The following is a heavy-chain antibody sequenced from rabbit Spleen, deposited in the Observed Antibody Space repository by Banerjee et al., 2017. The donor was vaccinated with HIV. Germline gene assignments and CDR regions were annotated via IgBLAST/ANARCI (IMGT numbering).Heavy chain of an antibody. Sequence: QEQLEESGRGLVKPEGSLTLTCKASGFSFSSSYWICWVRQAPGKGLEWIACIYAGSSRTTYYANWAKGRFTISRTSSTTLTLQMTSLTAADTATYFCARGSATMTMVITGYYLNLWGQGTLVTVS. J-gene: IGHJ4*01. D-gene: IGHD2-1*01. CDR1: GFSFSSSYW. CDR3: ARGSATMTMVITGYYLNL. V-gene: IGHV1S45*01. CDR2: IYAGSSRTT.